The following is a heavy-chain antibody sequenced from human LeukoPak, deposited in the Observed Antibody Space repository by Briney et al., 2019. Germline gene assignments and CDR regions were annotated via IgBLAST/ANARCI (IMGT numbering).Heavy chain of an antibody. D-gene: IGHD6-13*01. CDR1: GYTFTGYY. CDR2: INPNSGGT. CDR3: ARTGYSSIHDAFDI. V-gene: IGHV1-2*02. Sequence: ASVKVSCKASGYTFTGYYMHWVRQAPGQGLEWMGWINPNSGGTNYAQKFQGRVTMTRDTSISTAYMELSRLRSDDTAVYYCARTGYSSIHDAFDIWGQGTMVTVSS. J-gene: IGHJ3*02.